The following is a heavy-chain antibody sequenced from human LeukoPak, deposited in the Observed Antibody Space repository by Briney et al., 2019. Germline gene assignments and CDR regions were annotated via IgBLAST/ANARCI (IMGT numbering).Heavy chain of an antibody. CDR2: IYYSGST. CDR1: GGSISSYY. CDR3: ARVNSWTEEPDTGFDY. Sequence: SETLSLTCTVSGGSISSYYWNWIRQPPGKGLEWIGYIYYSGSTNYNPSLKSRVTISLNTSKNQFSLKLSSVTAADTAVYYCARVNSWTEEPDTGFDYWGQGTLVTVSS. J-gene: IGHJ4*02. V-gene: IGHV4-59*01. D-gene: IGHD1-14*01.